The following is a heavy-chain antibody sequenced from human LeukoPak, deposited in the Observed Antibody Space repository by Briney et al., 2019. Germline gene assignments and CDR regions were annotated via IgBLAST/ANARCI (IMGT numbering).Heavy chain of an antibody. D-gene: IGHD2-15*01. CDR1: GGSVSSGSYY. Sequence: PSETLSLTCTVSGGSVSSGSYYWSWIRQPPGKGLEWIGYIYYSGSTNYNPSLKSRVTISVDTSKNQFSLKLSSVTAADTAVYYCAREFLGYCGGGSCYSGFWFDPWGQGTLVTVSS. CDR2: IYYSGST. J-gene: IGHJ5*02. V-gene: IGHV4-61*01. CDR3: AREFLGYCGGGSCYSGFWFDP.